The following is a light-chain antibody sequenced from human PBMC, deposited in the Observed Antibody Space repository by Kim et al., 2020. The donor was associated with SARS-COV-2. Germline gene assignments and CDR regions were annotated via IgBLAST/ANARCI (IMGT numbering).Light chain of an antibody. CDR2: RNN. J-gene: IGLJ3*02. V-gene: IGLV1-47*01. Sequence: QSVLTQPPSASGTPGQRVTISCSGSSSNIGSNYVYWYQQLPGTAPKLLIYRNNQRPSGVPDRFSGSKSGTSASLAISGLRSEDEADYYCAAWDDSLSENWVFGGGTQLTVL. CDR1: SSNIGSNY. CDR3: AAWDDSLSENWV.